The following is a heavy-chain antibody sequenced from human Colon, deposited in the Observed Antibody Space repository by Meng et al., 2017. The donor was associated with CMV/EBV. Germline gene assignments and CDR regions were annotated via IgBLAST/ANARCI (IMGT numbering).Heavy chain of an antibody. CDR2: ISSSSSYI. Sequence: GGSLRLSCTASGFTFSRYWMHWVRQAPGKGLVCVSRISSSSSYIYYADSVKGRFTISRDNAKNSLYLQMNSLRAEDTAVYYCARDPGVGATSWGQGTLVTVSS. D-gene: IGHD1-26*01. V-gene: IGHV3-21*01. J-gene: IGHJ4*02. CDR1: GFTFSRYW. CDR3: ARDPGVGATS.